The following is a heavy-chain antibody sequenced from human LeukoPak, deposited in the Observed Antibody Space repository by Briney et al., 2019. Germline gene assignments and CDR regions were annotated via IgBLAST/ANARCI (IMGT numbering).Heavy chain of an antibody. V-gene: IGHV3-23*01. CDR3: AKCRGGFGELLYYYYYMDV. D-gene: IGHD3-10*01. Sequence: PGGSLRLSCAASGFTFSSYAMSWVRQALGKGLEWVSAISGSGGSTYYADSVKGRFTISRDNSKNTLYLQMNSLRAEDTAVYYCAKCRGGFGELLYYYYYMDVWGKGTTVTVSS. J-gene: IGHJ6*03. CDR2: ISGSGGST. CDR1: GFTFSSYA.